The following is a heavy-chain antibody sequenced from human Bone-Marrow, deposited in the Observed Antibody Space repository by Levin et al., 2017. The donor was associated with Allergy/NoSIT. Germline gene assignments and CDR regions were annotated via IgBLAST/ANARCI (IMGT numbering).Heavy chain of an antibody. CDR1: GGSISSSNW. J-gene: IGHJ2*01. Sequence: PSETLSLTCAVSGGSISSSNWWSWVRQPPGKGLEWIGEIYHSGSTNYNPSLKSRVTISVDKSKNQFSLKLSSVTAADTAVYYCARDSANAAAVRASGYFDLWGRGTLVTVSS. V-gene: IGHV4-4*02. CDR3: ARDSANAAAVRASGYFDL. CDR2: IYHSGST. D-gene: IGHD6-13*01.